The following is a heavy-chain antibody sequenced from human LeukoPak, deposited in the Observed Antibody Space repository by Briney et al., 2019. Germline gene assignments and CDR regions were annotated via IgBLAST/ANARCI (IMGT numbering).Heavy chain of an antibody. CDR3: AKDRGSGGAFDI. J-gene: IGHJ3*02. D-gene: IGHD6-19*01. CDR2: ISGSGGST. V-gene: IGHV3-23*01. Sequence: GGSLRLSCAASGLTFSGYGMSWVRQAPGKGLEWVSAISGSGGSTYYADSVKGRFTISRDNSKNTLYLQLNSLRAEDTAVYYCAKDRGSGGAFDIWGQGTMVTVSS. CDR1: GLTFSGYG.